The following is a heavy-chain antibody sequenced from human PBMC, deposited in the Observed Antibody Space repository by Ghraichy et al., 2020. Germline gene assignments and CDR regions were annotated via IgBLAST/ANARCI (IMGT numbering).Heavy chain of an antibody. CDR2: SYSGGST. CDR1: GFTVSSNY. Sequence: GGSLRLSCAASGFTVSSNYMSWVRQAPGKGLEWVSVSYSGGSTYYADSVKSRFTISRDISTNTLYLQMISLRAEDTAVYYCARDRPPSNYAAFDIWGQGTMVTVSS. CDR3: ARDRPPSNYAAFDI. V-gene: IGHV3-53*01. D-gene: IGHD4-11*01. J-gene: IGHJ3*02.